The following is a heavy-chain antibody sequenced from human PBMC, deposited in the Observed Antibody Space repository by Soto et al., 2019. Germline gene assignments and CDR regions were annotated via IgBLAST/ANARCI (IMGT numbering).Heavy chain of an antibody. V-gene: IGHV3-30*18. D-gene: IGHD3-22*01. J-gene: IGHJ4*02. CDR3: AKDGDYYDSSGYYVIDY. Sequence: GGSLRLSCAASGVTFSSYGMHWVRQAPGKGLEWVAVISYDGSNKYYADSVKGRFTISRDNSKNTLYLQMNSLRAEDTAVYYCAKDGDYYDSSGYYVIDYWGQGTLVTVSS. CDR1: GVTFSSYG. CDR2: ISYDGSNK.